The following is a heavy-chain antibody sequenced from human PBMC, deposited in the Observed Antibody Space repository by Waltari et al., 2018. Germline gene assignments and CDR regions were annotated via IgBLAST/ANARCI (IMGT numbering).Heavy chain of an antibody. D-gene: IGHD3-3*02. CDR3: ARDWRRSLEFFDWLLFALDF. CDR2: ISDDGRTI. Sequence: EVQLLESGGGLVQPGGSLKLSCAASGFTFSNHAMSWVRQAPGKGLEWVSVISDDGRTIYSADSVRDRFTISRDNSRNTLYLEMSSLRAEDTAVYYCARDWRRSLEFFDWLLFALDFWGQGTLVAVSS. CDR1: GFTFSNHA. V-gene: IGHV3-23*01. J-gene: IGHJ4*02.